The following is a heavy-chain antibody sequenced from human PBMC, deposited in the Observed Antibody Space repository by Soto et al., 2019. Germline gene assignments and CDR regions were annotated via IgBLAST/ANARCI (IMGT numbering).Heavy chain of an antibody. CDR2: IIPNNGGT. J-gene: IGHJ5*02. V-gene: IGHV1-2*02. CDR1: GYTFTGYY. D-gene: IGHD3-22*01. CDR3: ARGTFDRSGDYFAGWFGP. Sequence: QVQVVQSGAEVKKPGASVKVSCKASGYTFTGYYMHWVRQAPGQGLEWMGWIIPNNGGTKYAQKFQDRVTMTRDTSISTAYMELSRLRSDDTAVYYCARGTFDRSGDYFAGWFGPLGQGTLVTVSS.